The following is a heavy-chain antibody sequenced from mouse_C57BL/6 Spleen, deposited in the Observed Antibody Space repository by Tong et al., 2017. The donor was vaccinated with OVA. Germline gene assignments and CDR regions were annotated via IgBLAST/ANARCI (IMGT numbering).Heavy chain of an antibody. J-gene: IGHJ2*01. V-gene: IGHV14-1*01. D-gene: IGHD1-1*01. Sequence: EVQLQESGAELVRPGASVKLSCTASGFNIKDDYMHWVKQRPEQGLEWIGWIDPEDGDTEYAPKFQGKATMTADTSSNTAYLQLSSLTSEDTAVYYCTTFRYYGSSFFDYWGQGTTLTVSS. CDR1: GFNIKDDY. CDR3: TTFRYYGSSFFDY. CDR2: IDPEDGDT.